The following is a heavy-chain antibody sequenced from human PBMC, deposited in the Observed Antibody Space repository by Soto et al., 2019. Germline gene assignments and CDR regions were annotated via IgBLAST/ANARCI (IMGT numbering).Heavy chain of an antibody. CDR3: ARGGPVPAAYDY. J-gene: IGHJ4*02. CDR2: IYYSGST. V-gene: IGHV4-31*03. Sequence: TLSLTCTVSGGSISSGGYYWSWIRQHPGKGLEWIGYIYYSGSTYYNPSLKSRVTISVDTSKNQFSLKLSSVTAADTAVYYCARGGPVPAAYDYWGQGTLVTVSS. CDR1: GGSISSGGYY. D-gene: IGHD2-2*01.